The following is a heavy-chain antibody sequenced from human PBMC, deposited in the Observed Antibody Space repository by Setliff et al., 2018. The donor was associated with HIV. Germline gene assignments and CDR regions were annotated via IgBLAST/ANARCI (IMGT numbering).Heavy chain of an antibody. CDR3: AREIPFRGNANMWDYYAMDV. J-gene: IGHJ6*02. Sequence: PSETLSLTCNVSGGSISSGNHYWAWIRQPAGKRLEWIGHIYASGSTYYNPSLNSRASISVDTSNSQVSLRLTSATAADTAVYYCAREIPFRGNANMWDYYAMDVWGQGITVTVSS. V-gene: IGHV4-61*09. CDR2: IYASGST. D-gene: IGHD3-16*01. CDR1: GGSISSGNHY.